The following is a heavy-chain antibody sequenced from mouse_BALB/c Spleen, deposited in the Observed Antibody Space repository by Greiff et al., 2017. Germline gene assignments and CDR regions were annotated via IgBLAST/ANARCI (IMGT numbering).Heavy chain of an antibody. CDR1: GFSLTDYG. D-gene: IGHD2-1*01. V-gene: IGHV2-6-5*01. Sequence: VKLVESGPGLVAPSQSLSITCTVSGFSLTDYGVSWIRQPPGKGLEWLGVIWGGGSTYYNSALKSRLSISKDNSKSQVFLKMNSLQTDDTAMYYCAKHDYGKHVGYFDCWGQGTTLTVSS. CDR2: IWGGGST. CDR3: AKHDYGKHVGYFDC. J-gene: IGHJ2*01.